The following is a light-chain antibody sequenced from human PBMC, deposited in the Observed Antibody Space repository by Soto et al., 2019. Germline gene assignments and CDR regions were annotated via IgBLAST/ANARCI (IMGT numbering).Light chain of an antibody. CDR1: QSVSSS. CDR3: QQYNSYSWT. J-gene: IGKJ1*01. V-gene: IGKV3-15*01. Sequence: EIVMTQSPATLSVSPGERATLSCRASQSVSSSLAWCQQKAGQAPRLLISGASTRATGIPARFSGSGSGTEFTLTISSLQPDDFATYYCQQYNSYSWTFGQGTKVDI. CDR2: GAS.